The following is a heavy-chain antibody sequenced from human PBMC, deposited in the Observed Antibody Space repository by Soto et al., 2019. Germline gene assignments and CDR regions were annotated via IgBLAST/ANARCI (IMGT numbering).Heavy chain of an antibody. V-gene: IGHV4-59*01. CDR1: GGAISGYY. Sequence: PSETLSLTCTVSGGAISGYYWSWIRQPPGKGLEWIGYIYYTGSTNYNPSLKSRVTISVDMSKNHFSLRLSSVTAADTAVYYCARYYCSGGSCNSNFDYWGQGTRVTVSS. J-gene: IGHJ4*02. D-gene: IGHD2-15*01. CDR3: ARYYCSGGSCNSNFDY. CDR2: IYYTGST.